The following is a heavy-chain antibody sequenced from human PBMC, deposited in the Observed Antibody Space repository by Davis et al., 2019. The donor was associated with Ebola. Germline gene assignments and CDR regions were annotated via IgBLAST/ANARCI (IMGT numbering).Heavy chain of an antibody. CDR2: ISYDGSNK. Sequence: GESLKISCAASGFTFSSYGMHWVRQAPGKGLEWVAVISYDGSNKYYADSVKGRFTISRDNSKNTLYLQMNSLRVEDTAVYYCAREHYVWGSFGGMDVWGQGTTVTVSS. V-gene: IGHV3-30*03. CDR3: AREHYVWGSFGGMDV. D-gene: IGHD3-16*01. J-gene: IGHJ6*02. CDR1: GFTFSSYG.